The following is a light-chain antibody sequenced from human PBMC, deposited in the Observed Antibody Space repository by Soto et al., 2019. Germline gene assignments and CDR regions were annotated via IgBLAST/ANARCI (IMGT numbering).Light chain of an antibody. J-gene: IGLJ2*01. CDR1: SSDIGGYND. V-gene: IGLV2-14*01. Sequence: QSALTQPASVSGSPGQSITISCTGTSSDIGGYNDVSWYQQHPGKAPKLMIYGVSNRPSGVSNRFSGSKSGNTASLTISGLQTEDEADYYCSSYTSSSTLVVFGGGTKLTVL. CDR2: GVS. CDR3: SSYTSSSTLVV.